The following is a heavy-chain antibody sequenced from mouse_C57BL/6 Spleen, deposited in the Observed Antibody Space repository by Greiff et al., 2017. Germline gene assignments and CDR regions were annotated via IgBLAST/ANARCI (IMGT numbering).Heavy chain of an antibody. CDR1: GYAFTNYL. CDR3: VYDYDGAWFAY. D-gene: IGHD2-4*01. Sequence: VQLQESGAELVRPGTSVKVSCKASGYAFTNYLIEWVKQRPGQGLEWIGVINPGSGGTKYNEKFKGKATLTADKSSSTAYMQLSSLTSEDSAVYFCVYDYDGAWFAYWGQGTLVTVSA. J-gene: IGHJ3*01. CDR2: INPGSGGT. V-gene: IGHV1-54*01.